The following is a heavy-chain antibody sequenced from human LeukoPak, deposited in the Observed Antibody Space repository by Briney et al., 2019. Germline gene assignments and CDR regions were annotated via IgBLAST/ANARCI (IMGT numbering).Heavy chain of an antibody. CDR3: ARDGGQTATIFWYFDL. V-gene: IGHV3-53*01. CDR2: LYSGTGGDT. D-gene: IGHD5-12*01. J-gene: IGHJ2*01. CDR1: GFNFNSDP. Sequence: GDSLRLSCAASGFNFNSDPMNWVRQAPGKGLEWVSVLYSGTGGDTYYADSVKGRFTISRDNSKNTLYLQMNSLRAEDTAVYYCARDGGQTATIFWYFDLWGRGTLVTVSS.